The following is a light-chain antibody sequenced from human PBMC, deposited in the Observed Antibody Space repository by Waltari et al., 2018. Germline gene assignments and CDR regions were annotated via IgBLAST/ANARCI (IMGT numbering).Light chain of an antibody. CDR1: QGISNW. Sequence: DIQMSQSPSYVAASVGERGTITCRARQGISNWLAWYQQKTGKPPKLLIYAASSLKSGAPSRFSGSGSATNFTLTSSSLQSEDSATYYWQQAKSFPLTFGPGTKVDIK. V-gene: IGKV1-12*01. J-gene: IGKJ3*01. CDR2: AAS. CDR3: QQAKSFPLT.